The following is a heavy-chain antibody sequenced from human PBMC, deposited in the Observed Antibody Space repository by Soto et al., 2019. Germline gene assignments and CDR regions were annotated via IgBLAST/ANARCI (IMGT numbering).Heavy chain of an antibody. CDR3: ARDPRRIAAAGTKYYYYYGMDV. CDR1: GYTFTSYC. CDR2: ISAYNGNT. V-gene: IGHV1-18*01. D-gene: IGHD6-13*01. Sequence: ASVKVSCKASGYTFTSYCISWVLQAPGQGLEWMGWISAYNGNTNYAQKLQGRVTMTTDTSTSTAYMELRSLRSDDTAVYYCARDPRRIAAAGTKYYYYYGMDVWGQGTTVTVSS. J-gene: IGHJ6*02.